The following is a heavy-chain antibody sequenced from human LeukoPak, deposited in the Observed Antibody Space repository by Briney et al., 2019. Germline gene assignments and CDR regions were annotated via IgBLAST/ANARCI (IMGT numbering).Heavy chain of an antibody. CDR1: GGTSSNYG. CDR3: GGGIDVKEPAFKF. D-gene: IGHD3-16*01. Sequence: ASVKVSCKASGGTSSNYGFNWLQQAPGQGLEWMGDIDPVFGIANYAQKFQGRVTITADEATDTVYLDLTSLRSDDTGIYYCGGGIDVKEPAFKFGARGPLV. V-gene: IGHV1-69*13. J-gene: IGHJ1*01. CDR2: IDPVFGIA.